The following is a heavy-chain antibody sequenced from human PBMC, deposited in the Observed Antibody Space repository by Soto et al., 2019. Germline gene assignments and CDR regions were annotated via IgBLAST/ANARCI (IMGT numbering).Heavy chain of an antibody. J-gene: IGHJ5*02. V-gene: IGHV3-11*06. CDR2: ISSSSSYT. CDR1: GVTFSDYY. D-gene: IGHD3-3*01. CDR3: AVFWSGYSIDP. Sequence: SLRLSCASSGVTFSDYYMSWIRQAPGKGLEWVSYISSSSSYTNYADSVKGRFTISRDNAKNSLYLQMNSLRAEDTAVYYCAVFWSGYSIDPWGQGTLVTVSS.